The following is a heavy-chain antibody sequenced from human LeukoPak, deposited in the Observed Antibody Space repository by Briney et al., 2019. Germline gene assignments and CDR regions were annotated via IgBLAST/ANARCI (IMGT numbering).Heavy chain of an antibody. CDR3: AMTLGYCSGGSCYWAAFDV. Sequence: SETLSLTCTVSGGSISSSSYYWGWIRQPPGKGLEWIGTIYYSGNTYYNPSLKSQVTISVDTSKNQFSLKLSSVTAADTAVYYCAMTLGYCSGGSCYWAAFDVWGQGTVVTVSS. CDR2: IYYSGNT. CDR1: GGSISSSSYY. D-gene: IGHD2-15*01. V-gene: IGHV4-39*01. J-gene: IGHJ3*01.